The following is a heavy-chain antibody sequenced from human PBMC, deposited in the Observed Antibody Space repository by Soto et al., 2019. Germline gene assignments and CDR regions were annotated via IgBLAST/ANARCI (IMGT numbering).Heavy chain of an antibody. CDR3: AKDIRRVGGSAYDY. CDR1: GFTFDDYA. J-gene: IGHJ4*02. V-gene: IGHV3-43*02. Sequence: GGSLRLSCAASGFTFDDYAMHWVRQAPGKGLEWVSLISGDGGSTYYADSVKGRFTISRDNSKNSLYLQMNIPRTEDTALYYCAKDIRRVGGSAYDYWGQGTLVTVSS. CDR2: ISGDGGST. D-gene: IGHD1-26*01.